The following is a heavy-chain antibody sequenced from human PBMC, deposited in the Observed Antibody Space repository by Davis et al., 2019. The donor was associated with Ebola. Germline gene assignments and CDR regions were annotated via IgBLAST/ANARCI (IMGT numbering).Heavy chain of an antibody. Sequence: GESLKISCAASGFTFTSYSMTWVRQAPGKGLEWVSGISGSGSTYYADSVKGRFTFSRDNSKNTLYLQMNSLRAEDTAVYYCARDGVVGANDGMDVWGQGTTATVSS. CDR3: ARDGVVGANDGMDV. J-gene: IGHJ6*02. D-gene: IGHD1-26*01. CDR2: ISGSGST. V-gene: IGHV3-23*01. CDR1: GFTFTSYS.